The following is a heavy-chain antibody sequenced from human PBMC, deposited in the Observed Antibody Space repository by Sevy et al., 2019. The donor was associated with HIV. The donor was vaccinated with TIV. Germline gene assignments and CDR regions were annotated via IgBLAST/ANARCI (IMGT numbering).Heavy chain of an antibody. Sequence: GGSLRLSCAASGFTFSDYGMGWVRQAPGKGLEWVAVVWSDGSNKYYGGSVKGRFTISRDSAKNTLFLQMNSLRVDDTGVYYSARDERSGTTSSCDYWGQGALVTVSS. CDR2: VWSDGSNK. J-gene: IGHJ4*02. D-gene: IGHD1-7*01. V-gene: IGHV3-33*01. CDR1: GFTFSDYG. CDR3: ARDERSGTTSSCDY.